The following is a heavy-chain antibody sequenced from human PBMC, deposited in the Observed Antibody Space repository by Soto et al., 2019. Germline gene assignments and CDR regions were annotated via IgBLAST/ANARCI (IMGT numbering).Heavy chain of an antibody. D-gene: IGHD3-3*01. V-gene: IGHV1-46*01. CDR3: ARAPPGSGLTETDAFDI. CDR1: GYTFTSYY. J-gene: IGHJ3*02. CDR2: INPSGGST. Sequence: ASVKVSCKASGYTFTSYYMHWVRQAPGQGLEWMGIINPSGGSTSYAQKFQGRVTMTRDTSTSTVYMELSSLRSEDTAVYYCARAPPGSGLTETDAFDIWGQGTMVTVSS.